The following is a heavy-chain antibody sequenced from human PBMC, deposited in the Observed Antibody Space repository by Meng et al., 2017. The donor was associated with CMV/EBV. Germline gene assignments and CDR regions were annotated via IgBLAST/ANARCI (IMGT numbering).Heavy chain of an antibody. CDR1: GFTFSGSA. CDR3: TRQVDSSSWYYYYYGMDV. D-gene: IGHD6-6*01. Sequence: GESLKIPCAASGFTFSGSAMHWVRQASGKGLEWVGRTRSKANSYATAYAASVKGRFTISRDDSKNTAYLQMNSLKTEDTAVYYCTRQVDSSSWYYYYYGMDVWGQGTTVTVSS. J-gene: IGHJ6*02. CDR2: TRSKANSYAT. V-gene: IGHV3-73*01.